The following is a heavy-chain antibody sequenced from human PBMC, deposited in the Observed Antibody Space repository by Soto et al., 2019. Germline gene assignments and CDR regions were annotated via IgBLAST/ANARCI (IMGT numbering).Heavy chain of an antibody. V-gene: IGHV1-69*16. CDR2: ILPVLGNT. CDR1: GGTFGRYT. D-gene: IGHD1-26*01. J-gene: IGHJ4*02. Sequence: QVQLVQSGPQVKKPGSSVKVSCTASGGTFGRYTISWVRQAPGQGLEWMGGILPVLGNTNVAQRFQDRLTFTADEATVTAYLELSSLSPEDTAVYYCARGSVVLPGTNAPFAHWGQGILVTVSS. CDR3: ARGSVVLPGTNAPFAH.